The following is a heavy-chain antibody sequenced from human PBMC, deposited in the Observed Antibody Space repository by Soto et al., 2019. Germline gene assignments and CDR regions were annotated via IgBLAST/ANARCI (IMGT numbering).Heavy chain of an antibody. CDR3: AKRFCTGTTCLSLDFYYYIGV. CDR1: GFTFSSYA. CDR2: ISGSGDST. V-gene: IGHV3-23*01. Sequence: GGSLRLSCAASGFTFSSYALSWVRQAPGKGLEWVSGISGSGDSTNYADSVKGRFTISRDNSENTVYLQMNSLRAEDTAVYYCAKRFCTGTTCLSLDFYYYIGVWGEGTTVTVSS. J-gene: IGHJ6*03. D-gene: IGHD2-2*01.